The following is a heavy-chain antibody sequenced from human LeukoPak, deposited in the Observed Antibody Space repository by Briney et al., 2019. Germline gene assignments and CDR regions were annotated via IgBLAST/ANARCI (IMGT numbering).Heavy chain of an antibody. CDR3: ARAKRWELHAAFDY. J-gene: IGHJ4*02. V-gene: IGHV4-59*01. CDR2: IYYSGST. CDR1: GGSISSYY. D-gene: IGHD1-26*01. Sequence: SETLSLTCTATGGSISSYYWSWIRQPPGKGLEWIGYIYYSGSTNYNPSLKSRVTISVDTYKHKFPLKLQSVTAADTAVYYCARAKRWELHAAFDYWGQGTLVTVSS.